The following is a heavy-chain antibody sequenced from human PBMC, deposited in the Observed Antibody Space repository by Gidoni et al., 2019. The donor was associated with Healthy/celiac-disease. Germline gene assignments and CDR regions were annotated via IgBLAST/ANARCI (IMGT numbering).Heavy chain of an antibody. D-gene: IGHD3-10*01. V-gene: IGHV4-39*01. Sequence: QLQLQESGPGLVKPSETLSLTCPVSGGSISSSSYYWGGIRQPPGKGLEWIGSIYYSGSTYYNPSLKSRVTISVDTSKNQFSLKLSSVTAADTAVYYCARQIGYYFDYWGQGTLVTVSS. CDR2: IYYSGST. CDR1: GGSISSSSYY. CDR3: ARQIGYYFDY. J-gene: IGHJ4*02.